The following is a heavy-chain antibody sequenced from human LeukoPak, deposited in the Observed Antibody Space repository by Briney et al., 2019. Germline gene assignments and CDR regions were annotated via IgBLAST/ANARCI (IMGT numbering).Heavy chain of an antibody. CDR2: IYHSGST. J-gene: IGHJ6*02. D-gene: IGHD3-10*01. V-gene: IGHV4-30-2*01. CDR3: ARGIGYYGSGSYYNVGSGMDV. CDR1: GGSISSGGYS. Sequence: SETLSLTCAVSGGSISSGGYSWSWIRQPPGKGLEWIGYIYHSGSTYYNPSLKSRVTISVDRPKNQFSLKLSSVTAADTAVYYCARGIGYYGSGSYYNVGSGMDVWGQGTTVTVSS.